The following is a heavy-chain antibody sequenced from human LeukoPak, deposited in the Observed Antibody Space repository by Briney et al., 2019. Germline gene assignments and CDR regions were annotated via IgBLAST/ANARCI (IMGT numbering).Heavy chain of an antibody. Sequence: PGGSLRLSCAASGFTFSSYWMSWVRQAPGKGLEWVAKITQDGSDKYYVGSVKGRFTASRDNAQNSLYLQMNSLRAEDTAMYYCARKWSSSWSSFDYWGQGTLVTVSS. J-gene: IGHJ4*02. D-gene: IGHD6-13*01. CDR3: ARKWSSSWSSFDY. CDR1: GFTFSSYW. CDR2: ITQDGSDK. V-gene: IGHV3-7*05.